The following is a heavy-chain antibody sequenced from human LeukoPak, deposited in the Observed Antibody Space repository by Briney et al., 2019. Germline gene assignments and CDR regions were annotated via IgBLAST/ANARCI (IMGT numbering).Heavy chain of an antibody. CDR2: IIPIFGTA. J-gene: IGHJ5*02. Sequence: SVKVSCKASGGTFSSYAISWVRQAPGQGLEWMGGIIPIFGTANYAQKFQGRVTITADESTSTAYMELSSLRSEDTAVYYCARDLRSRGYGGKGRDPWFDPWGQGTLGTVSS. CDR1: GGTFSSYA. V-gene: IGHV1-69*13. CDR3: ARDLRSRGYGGKGRDPWFDP. D-gene: IGHD4-23*01.